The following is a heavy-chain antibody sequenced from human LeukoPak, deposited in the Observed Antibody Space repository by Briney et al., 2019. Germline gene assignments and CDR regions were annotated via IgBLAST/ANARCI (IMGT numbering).Heavy chain of an antibody. V-gene: IGHV1-3*01. J-gene: IGHJ4*02. CDR3: ARGDYGDFDY. CDR1: GYTFTSYT. CDR2: INAGNGNT. D-gene: IGHD4-17*01. Sequence: VASVKVSCKASGYTFTSYTMHWVRQAPGHRLEWMGWINAGNGNTKYSQKFQGRVTITRDTSASTVYMELSSLRSEDTAVYYCARGDYGDFDYWGQGTLVTVSS.